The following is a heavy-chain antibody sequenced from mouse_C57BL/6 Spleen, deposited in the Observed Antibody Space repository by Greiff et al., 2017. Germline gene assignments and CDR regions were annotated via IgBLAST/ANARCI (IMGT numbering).Heavy chain of an antibody. CDR1: GYAFSSSW. V-gene: IGHV1-82*01. J-gene: IGHJ4*01. D-gene: IGHD4-1*01. CDR2: IYPGDGDT. Sequence: QVQLQQSGPELVKPGASVKISCKASGYAFSSSWMNWVKQRPGKGLEWIGRIYPGDGDTNYNGKFKGKATLTADKSSSTAYMQLSSLTSEDSAVYFCARPWDDAMDYWSQGTSVTVSS. CDR3: ARPWDDAMDY.